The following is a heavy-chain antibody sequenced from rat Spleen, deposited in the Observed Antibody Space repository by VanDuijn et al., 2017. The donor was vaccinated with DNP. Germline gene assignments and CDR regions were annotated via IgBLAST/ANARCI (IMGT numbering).Heavy chain of an antibody. CDR3: IREGTVMTVGFLDY. D-gene: IGHD1-8*01. CDR2: ISNGGST. Sequence: QVQLKESGPGLVQPSQTLSLTCTVSGFSLISYGVSWVRQPPGKGLEWIAAISNGGSTYYNSALKSRLSISRDTSKNQVFLKMSSLQTEDSARYFCIREGTVMTVGFLDYWGQGVMVTVSS. V-gene: IGHV2S12*01. J-gene: IGHJ2*01. CDR1: GFSLISYG.